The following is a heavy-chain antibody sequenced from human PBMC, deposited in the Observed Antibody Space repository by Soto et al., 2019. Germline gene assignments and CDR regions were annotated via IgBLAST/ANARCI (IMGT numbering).Heavy chain of an antibody. CDR3: ARDRDTAGYYGMDV. Sequence: LSLTCTVSGGSISSGGYYWSWIRQHPGKGLEWIGYIYYSGSTYYNPSLKSRVTISVDTSKNQFSLKLSSVTAADTAVYYCARDRDTAGYYGMDVWGQGTTVTVSS. V-gene: IGHV4-31*03. CDR2: IYYSGST. CDR1: GGSISSGGYY. J-gene: IGHJ6*02. D-gene: IGHD5-18*01.